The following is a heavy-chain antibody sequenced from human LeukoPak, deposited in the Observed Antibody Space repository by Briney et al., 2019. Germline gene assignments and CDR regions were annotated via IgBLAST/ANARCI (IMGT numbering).Heavy chain of an antibody. CDR1: GGSFSEHY. J-gene: IGHJ4*02. V-gene: IGHV4-34*01. Sequence: TSSETLSLTCAVYGGSFSEHYWNWIRQPPGKGLEWIGEIKHSGGTNYKPSLKSRLTISEDTSKRQFSLNLTSVTAADTAVYYCARTDVVRGVITEYWGQGTLVTVSS. D-gene: IGHD3-10*01. CDR3: ARTDVVRGVITEY. CDR2: IKHSGGT.